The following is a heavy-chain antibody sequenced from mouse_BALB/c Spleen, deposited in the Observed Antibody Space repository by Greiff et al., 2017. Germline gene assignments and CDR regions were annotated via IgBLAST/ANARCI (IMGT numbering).Heavy chain of an antibody. J-gene: IGHJ2*01. V-gene: IGHV5-6-4*01. CDR1: GFTFSSYT. D-gene: IGHD2-3*01. CDR3: TRDRGWDY. Sequence: EVKLEESGGGLVKPGGSLKLSCAASGFTFSSYTMSWVRQTPEKRLEWVATISSGGSYTYYPDSVKGRFTISRDNAKNTLYLQMSSLKSEDTAMYYCTRDRGWDYWGQGTTLTVSS. CDR2: ISSGGSYT.